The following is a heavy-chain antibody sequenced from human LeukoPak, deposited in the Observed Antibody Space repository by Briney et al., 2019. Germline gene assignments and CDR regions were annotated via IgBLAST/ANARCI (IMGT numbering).Heavy chain of an antibody. CDR1: GGTFSSYA. CDR3: ARGPLRDCSSTSCYTWGDYYYYYYMDV. D-gene: IGHD2-2*02. CDR2: IIPIFGTA. J-gene: IGHJ6*03. V-gene: IGHV1-69*05. Sequence: GASVKVSCKASGGTFSSYAISWVRQAPGQGLEWMGGIIPIFGTANYAQKFQGRVTITTDESTSTAYMELSSLRSEDTAVYYCARGPLRDCSSTSCYTWGDYYYYYYMDVWGKGTTVTVSS.